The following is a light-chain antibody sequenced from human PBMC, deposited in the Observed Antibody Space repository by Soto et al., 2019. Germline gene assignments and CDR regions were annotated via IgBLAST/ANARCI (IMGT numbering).Light chain of an antibody. CDR3: QHYNNWPPWT. V-gene: IGKV3-15*01. J-gene: IGKJ1*01. CDR2: CAS. CDR1: QSISSS. Sequence: ELVMTPSPTTLSVSAGDRATLSWGASQSISSSLAWYQQKPGQAPRLLIHCASTRATSNPGRFSGSGSGAEFTPTISSLQSQDFALYYCQHYNNWPPWTFGQGTKVDIK.